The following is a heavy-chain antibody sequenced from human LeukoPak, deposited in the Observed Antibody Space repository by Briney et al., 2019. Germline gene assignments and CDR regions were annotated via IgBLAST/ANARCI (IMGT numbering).Heavy chain of an antibody. Sequence: ASVKVSCKASGGTFSSYAISLVRQAPGQGLEWMGGIIPIFGTANYAQKFQGRVTITADESTSTAYMELSSLRSEDTAVYYCASSTGLRYYFDYWGQGTLVTVSS. V-gene: IGHV1-69*13. CDR1: GGTFSSYA. CDR2: IIPIFGTA. J-gene: IGHJ4*02. CDR3: ASSTGLRYYFDY. D-gene: IGHD1-14*01.